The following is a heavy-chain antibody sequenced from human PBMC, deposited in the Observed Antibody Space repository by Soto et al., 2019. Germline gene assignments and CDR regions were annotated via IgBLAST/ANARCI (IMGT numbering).Heavy chain of an antibody. Sequence: PGGSLRLSCAASGFTFSSYGMHCVRQAPGKGLEWVGVIWYDGSNKYYADSVKGRFTISRDNSKNTLYLQMNSLRAEDTAVYYCARQYYYGSGSYYYYYYGMDVWGQGTTVTVSS. CDR3: ARQYYYGSGSYYYYYYGMDV. D-gene: IGHD3-10*01. J-gene: IGHJ6*02. V-gene: IGHV3-33*01. CDR2: IWYDGSNK. CDR1: GFTFSSYG.